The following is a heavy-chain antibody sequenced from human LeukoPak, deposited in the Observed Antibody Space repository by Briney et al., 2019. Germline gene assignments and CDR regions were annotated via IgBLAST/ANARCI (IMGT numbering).Heavy chain of an antibody. Sequence: PGGSLRLSCTASGFTFTSYAMTWVRQAPGKGLEWVSTISGNNRNTYYADSVKGRFTISRDNSKSTVYLQMHSLRGEDTAKYYCAKDVYSTNYYGRWGQGTLVTVSS. CDR3: AKDVYSTNYYGR. D-gene: IGHD2-2*01. J-gene: IGHJ4*02. CDR2: ISGNNRNT. V-gene: IGHV3-23*01. CDR1: GFTFTSYA.